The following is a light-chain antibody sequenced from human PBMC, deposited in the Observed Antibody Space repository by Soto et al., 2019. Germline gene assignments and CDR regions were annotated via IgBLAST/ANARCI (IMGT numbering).Light chain of an antibody. CDR1: SSDVGGYNY. Sequence: QSLLTQPASVSGSPGQSITISRTGTSSDVGGYNYVSWYQHHPGKAPKLIIYDVSNRPSGVSIRFSGSKSDNTASLTISGLQPEDEADYHCSSYTTSNTRQIVFGTGTKVTVL. CDR3: SSYTTSNTRQIV. V-gene: IGLV2-14*03. CDR2: DVS. J-gene: IGLJ1*01.